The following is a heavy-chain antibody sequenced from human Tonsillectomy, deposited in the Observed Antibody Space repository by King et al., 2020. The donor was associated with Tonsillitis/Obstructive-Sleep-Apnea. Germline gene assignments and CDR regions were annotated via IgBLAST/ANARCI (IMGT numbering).Heavy chain of an antibody. Sequence: VQLVESGGGLVQPGGSLRLSCAASGFTFSSYWMHWVRQAPGKGLVWVSRINSDGSGTSYADSVKGRFTISRDNAKNTLYLQMNSLRAEDTAVYYCARELGGGSGGRNYYYYMDVWGKGTTVTVSS. CDR2: INSDGSGT. D-gene: IGHD3-10*01. CDR1: GFTFSSYW. V-gene: IGHV3-74*01. CDR3: ARELGGGSGGRNYYYYMDV. J-gene: IGHJ6*03.